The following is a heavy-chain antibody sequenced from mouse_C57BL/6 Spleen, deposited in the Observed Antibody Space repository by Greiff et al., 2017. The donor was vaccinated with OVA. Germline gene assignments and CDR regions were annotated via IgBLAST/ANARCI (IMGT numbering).Heavy chain of an antibody. J-gene: IGHJ4*01. CDR3: ARKDFLYYAMDY. V-gene: IGHV5-17*01. CDR2: ISSGSSTI. Sequence: EVKLQESGGGLVKPGGSLKLSCAASGFTFSDYGMHWVRQAPEKGLEWVAYISSGSSTIYYADTVKGRFTISRDNAKNTLFLQMTSLRSEDTAMYYCARKDFLYYAMDYWGQGTSVTVSS. CDR1: GFTFSDYG.